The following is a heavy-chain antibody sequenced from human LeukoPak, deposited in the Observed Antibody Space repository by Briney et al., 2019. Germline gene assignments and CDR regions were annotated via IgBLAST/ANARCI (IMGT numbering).Heavy chain of an antibody. J-gene: IGHJ4*02. Sequence: GASVKVSCKASGYTFTGYYMHWVRQAPGQGLEWMGWINPNSGGTNFAQKFQGRVTMTRDTSTRTVYMELSSLRSEDTAVYYCARDGYMDSTVLDYWGQGTLVTVSS. D-gene: IGHD3-22*01. V-gene: IGHV1-2*02. CDR3: ARDGYMDSTVLDY. CDR1: GYTFTGYY. CDR2: INPNSGGT.